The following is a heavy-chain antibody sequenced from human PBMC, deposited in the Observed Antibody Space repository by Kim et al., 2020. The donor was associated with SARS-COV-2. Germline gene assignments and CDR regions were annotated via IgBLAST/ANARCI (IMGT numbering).Heavy chain of an antibody. CDR2: INAGNGNT. Sequence: ASVKVSCKASGYTFTSYAMHWVRQAPGQRLEWMGWINAGNGNTKYSRKFQGRVTITRDTSASTAYMELSSLRSEDTAVYYCARVHSSGYYFNYYYYGMDVWGQGTTVTVSS. CDR3: ARVHSSGYYFNYYYYGMDV. V-gene: IGHV1-3*01. J-gene: IGHJ6*02. D-gene: IGHD3-22*01. CDR1: GYTFTSYA.